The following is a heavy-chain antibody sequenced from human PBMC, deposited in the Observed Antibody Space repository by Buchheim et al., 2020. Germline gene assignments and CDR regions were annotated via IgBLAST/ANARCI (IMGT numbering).Heavy chain of an antibody. Sequence: QVQLVESGGGVVQPGRSLRLSCAASGFTFSSYGMHWVRQAPGKGLEWVAVISYDGSNKYYADSVKGRFTISRDNSKNTLYLQMNSLRAEDTAVYYCAKEGRWEYYYGSGSPLYYFDYWGQGTL. CDR1: GFTFSSYG. CDR2: ISYDGSNK. CDR3: AKEGRWEYYYGSGSPLYYFDY. J-gene: IGHJ4*02. V-gene: IGHV3-30*18. D-gene: IGHD3-10*01.